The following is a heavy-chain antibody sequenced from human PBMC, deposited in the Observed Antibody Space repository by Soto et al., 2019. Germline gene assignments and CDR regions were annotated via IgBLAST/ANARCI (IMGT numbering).Heavy chain of an antibody. CDR3: ARSKRPFRGDGAFDS. CDR2: IYTSGAT. D-gene: IGHD3-10*01. J-gene: IGHJ4*02. V-gene: IGHV4-4*07. Sequence: QVQLQESGPGLVKPSETLSLNCTVSSGSMYGFYWSWFRQSAGKGLELIGRIYTSGATSYHPSLKSRVSMSVSDSKTQFYLRLTSVTAADTAVYYCARSKRPFRGDGAFDSWGQGTLVTVSS. CDR1: SGSMYGFY.